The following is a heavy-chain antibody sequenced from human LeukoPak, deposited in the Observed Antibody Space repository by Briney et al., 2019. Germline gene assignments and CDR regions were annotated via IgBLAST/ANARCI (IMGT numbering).Heavy chain of an antibody. CDR3: TTIAEKAAAGTDY. Sequence: GGSLRLSCAASGFTFGSYVMHWVRQAPGKGLEWVAIISYDGSNEYYADSVKGRFTISRDDSKNTAYLQMNSLKTEDTAVYYCTTIAEKAAAGTDYWGQGTLVTVSS. V-gene: IGHV3-30*04. D-gene: IGHD6-13*01. CDR2: ISYDGSNE. CDR1: GFTFGSYV. J-gene: IGHJ4*02.